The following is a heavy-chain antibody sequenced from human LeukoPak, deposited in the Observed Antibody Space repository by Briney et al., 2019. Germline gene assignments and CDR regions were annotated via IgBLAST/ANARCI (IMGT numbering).Heavy chain of an antibody. CDR3: AKDQYQLLYGVDY. D-gene: IGHD2-2*02. CDR1: GFTFSSYS. Sequence: PGGSLRLSCAASGFTFSSYSMNWVRQAPGKGLEWVSAISGSGGSTYYADSVKGRFTISRDNSKNTLYLQMNSLRAEDTAVYYCAKDQYQLLYGVDYWGQGTLVTVSS. J-gene: IGHJ4*02. V-gene: IGHV3-23*01. CDR2: ISGSGGST.